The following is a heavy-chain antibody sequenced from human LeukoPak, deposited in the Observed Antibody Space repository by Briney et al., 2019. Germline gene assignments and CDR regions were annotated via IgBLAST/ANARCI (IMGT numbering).Heavy chain of an antibody. CDR2: IYSGGST. D-gene: IGHD6-13*01. J-gene: IGHJ4*02. CDR3: GSSSSWSYIDY. CDR1: GFTVSSNY. V-gene: IGHV3-53*01. Sequence: GGSLGLSCAASGFTVSSNYMSWVRQAPGKGLEWVSVIYSGGSTYYADSVKGRFTISRDNSKNTVYLQMNSLRAEDTAVYYCGSSSSWSYIDYWGQGTLVTVSS.